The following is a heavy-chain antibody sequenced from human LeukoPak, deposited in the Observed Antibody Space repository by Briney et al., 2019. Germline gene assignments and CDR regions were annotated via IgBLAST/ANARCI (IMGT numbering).Heavy chain of an antibody. V-gene: IGHV5-51*01. CDR2: IYPGDSDI. Sequence: GESLKISCEGSGYSFSNYWIGWVRQMPGKGLEWMGIIYPGDSDIRYSPSFEGQVTISADKSISTAYLQWSSLKASDTAMYYCARHRPSTMVRGVTSYFDYWGQGTLVTVSS. J-gene: IGHJ4*02. CDR3: ARHRPSTMVRGVTSYFDY. CDR1: GYSFSNYW. D-gene: IGHD3-10*01.